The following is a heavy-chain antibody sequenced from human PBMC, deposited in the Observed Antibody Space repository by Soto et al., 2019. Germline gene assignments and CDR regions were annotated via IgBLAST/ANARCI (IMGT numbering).Heavy chain of an antibody. CDR1: GYTFTSYG. CDR2: ISAYNGNT. D-gene: IGHD3-10*01. CDR3: ASSVVTMVRGVIINHYYYYGMDV. V-gene: IGHV1-18*01. J-gene: IGHJ6*02. Sequence: ASVKVSCKASGYTFTSYGISWVRQAPGQGLEWIGWISAYNGNTNYAQKLQGRVTMTTDTSTSTAYMELRSLRSDDTAVYYCASSVVTMVRGVIINHYYYYGMDVWGQGTTVTVSS.